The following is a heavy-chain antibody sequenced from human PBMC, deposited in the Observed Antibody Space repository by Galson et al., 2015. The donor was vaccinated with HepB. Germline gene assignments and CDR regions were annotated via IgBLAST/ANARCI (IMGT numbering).Heavy chain of an antibody. CDR2: ISWNSATI. CDR3: ARDGYCSGGRCDSFAFDL. J-gene: IGHJ3*01. V-gene: IGHV3-9*01. CDR1: GFTFEDYA. Sequence: SLRLSCAASGFTFEDYAMHWVRQAPGKGLEWVSGISWNSATIYYADSVKGCFTVSRDTGNDSLYLQMNSLRDEDTAVYYCARDGYCSGGRCDSFAFDLWGQGTMVTVSS. D-gene: IGHD2-15*01.